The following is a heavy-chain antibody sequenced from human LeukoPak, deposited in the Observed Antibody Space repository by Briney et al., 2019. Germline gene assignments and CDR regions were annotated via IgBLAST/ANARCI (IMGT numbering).Heavy chain of an antibody. Sequence: SETLSLTCAVYGGSFSGYYWSWIRQPPGKGLEWIGEINHSGSTNYNPSLKSRVTISVDTSKNQFSLKLSSVTAADTAVYYCARLIVTTNYYYYYMDVWGKGTTVTVSS. CDR2: INHSGST. CDR1: GGSFSGYY. CDR3: ARLIVTTNYYYYYMDV. J-gene: IGHJ6*03. V-gene: IGHV4-34*01. D-gene: IGHD4-11*01.